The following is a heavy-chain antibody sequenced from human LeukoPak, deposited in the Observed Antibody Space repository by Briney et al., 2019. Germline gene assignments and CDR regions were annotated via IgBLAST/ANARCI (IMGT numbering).Heavy chain of an antibody. CDR1: GFTFTDYC. Sequence: GGSLRLSCAVSGFTFTDYCMNWVRQAPGKGLEWVASIRQDGGEKSYVDSVKGRFTISRDNTKNPLYLQMSSLRAEDTAVYYCARDGTAPGLYFDLWGQGTLVTVSS. V-gene: IGHV3-7*01. J-gene: IGHJ4*01. CDR2: IRQDGGEK. CDR3: ARDGTAPGLYFDL. D-gene: IGHD6-13*01.